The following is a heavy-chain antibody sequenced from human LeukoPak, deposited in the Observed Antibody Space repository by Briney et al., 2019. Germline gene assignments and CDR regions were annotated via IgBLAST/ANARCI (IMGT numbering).Heavy chain of an antibody. D-gene: IGHD3-9*01. CDR2: IRSKANSYAT. J-gene: IGHJ6*03. CDR3: TSRYFDWFRYMDV. CDR1: GFTFSGSA. Sequence: QAGGSLRLSCAASGFTFSGSAMHWVRQASGKGLGWVGRIRSKANSYATAYAASVKGRFTISRDDSKNTAYLQMNSLKTEDTAVYYCTSRYFDWFRYMDVWGKGTTVTVSS. V-gene: IGHV3-73*01.